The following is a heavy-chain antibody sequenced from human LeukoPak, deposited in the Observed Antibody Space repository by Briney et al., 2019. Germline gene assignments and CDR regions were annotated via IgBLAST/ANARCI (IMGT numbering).Heavy chain of an antibody. CDR3: VRRTSGSYSDY. CDR2: IYYSGST. CDR1: GYSISSSNW. Sequence: SDTLSLTCAVSGYSISSSNWWGWIRQPPGKGLEWIGYIYYSGSTYYNPSLKSRVTMSVDTSKNQFSLKLSSVTAVDTAVYYCVRRTSGSYSDYWGQGTLVTVSS. D-gene: IGHD1-26*01. V-gene: IGHV4-28*01. J-gene: IGHJ4*02.